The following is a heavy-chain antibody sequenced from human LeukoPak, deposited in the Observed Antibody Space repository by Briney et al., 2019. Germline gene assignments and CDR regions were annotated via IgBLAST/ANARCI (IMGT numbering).Heavy chain of an antibody. CDR1: GFTFSSSG. CDR3: AKETRGSYSDY. J-gene: IGHJ4*02. Sequence: GGSLRLSCAASGFTFSSSGMHWVRQAPGKGLEWVAFIRYDGTSKYYADSVKGRFTISRDNSKNTVYLQMNSLSAEDTAVYYCAKETRGSYSDYWGQGTLVTVSS. V-gene: IGHV3-30*02. D-gene: IGHD1-26*01. CDR2: IRYDGTSK.